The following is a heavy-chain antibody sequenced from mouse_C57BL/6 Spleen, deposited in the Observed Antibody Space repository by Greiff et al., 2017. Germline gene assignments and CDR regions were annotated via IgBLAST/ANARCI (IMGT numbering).Heavy chain of an antibody. J-gene: IGHJ3*01. CDR1: GYTFTSYW. V-gene: IGHV1-74*01. CDR3: AISDYDGAWFAY. CDR2: IHPSDGDT. Sequence: VQLQQSGAELVKPGASVKVSCKASGYTFTSYWMHWVKQRPGQGLEWIGRIHPSDGDTNYNQKFKGKATLTVDKSSSTAYMQLSSLTSEDSAVYFCAISDYDGAWFAYWGQGTLVTVSA. D-gene: IGHD2-4*01.